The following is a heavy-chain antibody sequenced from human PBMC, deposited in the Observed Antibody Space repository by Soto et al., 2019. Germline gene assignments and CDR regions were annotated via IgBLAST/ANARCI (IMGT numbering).Heavy chain of an antibody. CDR1: GGSITTGGSY. Sequence: PSETLSLTCTVSGGSITTGGSYWSWIRQHPGKGLEWIGNIYHSWNTYYNPSLKSRLTMSVDTSKNHFSLMVDSVTAADTAVYYCARARFQVLYGKPYFDSWGQGTLVTVSS. CDR2: IYHSWNT. J-gene: IGHJ4*02. CDR3: ARARFQVLYGKPYFDS. V-gene: IGHV4-31*03. D-gene: IGHD2-2*02.